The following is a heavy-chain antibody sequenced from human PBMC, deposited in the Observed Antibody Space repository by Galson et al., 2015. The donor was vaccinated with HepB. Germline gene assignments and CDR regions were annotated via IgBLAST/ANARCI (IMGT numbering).Heavy chain of an antibody. V-gene: IGHV3-7*03. J-gene: IGHJ4*02. Sequence: SLRLSCAASGFTFSSYWMSWVRQAPGKGLEWVANIKQDGSEKYYVDSVKGRFTISRDNAKNSLYLQMNSLRAEDTAVYYCARDQPVEMATIYVNMWGGGIDYWGQGTLVTVSS. CDR3: ARDQPVEMATIYVNMWGGGIDY. D-gene: IGHD5-24*01. CDR2: IKQDGSEK. CDR1: GFTFSSYW.